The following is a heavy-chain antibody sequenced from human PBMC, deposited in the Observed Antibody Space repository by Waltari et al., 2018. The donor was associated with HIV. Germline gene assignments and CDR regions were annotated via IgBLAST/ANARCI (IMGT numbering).Heavy chain of an antibody. Sequence: EVQLVESGGGLVPPGGSLGLACAASGFTISRKERDWVRQTAERGLQWVSGLGTDGYTDYSDSVKGRFTISRENARNSVYLEMNSLRVGDTAIYYCVRRVAGWFDPWGQGTPVTVSS. J-gene: IGHJ5*02. CDR3: VRRVAGWFDP. V-gene: IGHV3-13*01. CDR2: LGTDGYT. CDR1: GFTISRKE.